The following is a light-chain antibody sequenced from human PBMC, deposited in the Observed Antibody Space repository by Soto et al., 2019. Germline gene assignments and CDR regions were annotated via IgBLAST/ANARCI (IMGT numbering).Light chain of an antibody. CDR2: WAS. V-gene: IGKV4-1*01. Sequence: DIVMTQSPDSLAVSLGERATINCKSSQSVFYNFNSKNYLAWYQQKPGQPPKLLVHWASIRESGVPERFSGSGSATDYTLTTSSLQADDVADYYCQQYYSSPPTFGGGTKVEIK. CDR3: QQYYSSPPT. CDR1: QSVFYNFNSKNY. J-gene: IGKJ4*01.